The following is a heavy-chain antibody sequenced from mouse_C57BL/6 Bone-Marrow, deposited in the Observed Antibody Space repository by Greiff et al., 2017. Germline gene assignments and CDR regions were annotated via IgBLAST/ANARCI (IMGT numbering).Heavy chain of an antibody. J-gene: IGHJ3*01. CDR3: ARLDYAGFAF. CDR2: IYPSDSET. Sequence: QVQLQQPGAELVRPGSSVKLSCKASGYTFTSYWMDWVKQRPGQGLEWIGNIYPSDSETHYNQKFKDKATLTVDKSSSTAYMQLRSLTSGDSAVYYCARLDYAGFAFGGQGTLVTVSA. D-gene: IGHD2-4*01. CDR1: GYTFTSYW. V-gene: IGHV1-61*01.